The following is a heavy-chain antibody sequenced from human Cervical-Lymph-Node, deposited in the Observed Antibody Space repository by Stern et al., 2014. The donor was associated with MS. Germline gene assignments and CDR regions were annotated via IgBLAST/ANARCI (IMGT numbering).Heavy chain of an antibody. J-gene: IGHJ3*01. CDR1: GYRFTTYD. CDR2: VNPDSGTT. V-gene: IGHV1-8*01. D-gene: IGHD1-14*01. CDR3: ARGGRGAFDV. Sequence: VQLVQSGAEARMPGDSVKDTCKTSGYRFTTYDFNWVRQAPGQGLEWMGWVNPDSGTTGYAPKFQGRVTLTTTTSLRTTSMELRSLRPDDTAVYYCARGGRGAFDVWGQGTTVTVSS.